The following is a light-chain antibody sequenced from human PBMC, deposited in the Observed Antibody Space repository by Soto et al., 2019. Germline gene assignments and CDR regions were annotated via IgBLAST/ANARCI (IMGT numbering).Light chain of an antibody. CDR1: SSDVGGYTY. V-gene: IGLV2-14*01. CDR2: DVS. CDR3: TSYTSSSTPYV. J-gene: IGLJ1*01. Sequence: QSVLTQPASVSGSPGQSITISCAGTSSDVGGYTYVSWYQQHPGKAPKLMIYDVSNRPSGVSNRFSGSKSGNTASLTISGLQAEDEADYYCTSYTSSSTPYVFGGGTGHRP.